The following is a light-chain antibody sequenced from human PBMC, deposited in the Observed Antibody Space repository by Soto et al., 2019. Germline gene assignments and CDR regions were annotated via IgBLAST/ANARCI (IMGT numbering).Light chain of an antibody. Sequence: QSVLTQPPSVSSAPGQNVTISCSGSSSNIENNYVSWYRQLPGTAPKLLIYEDNKRPSGIPDRFSGSKSGTSATLGITGLETGDEADYYCATWDSSLSGGVFGTGTKLTVL. J-gene: IGLJ1*01. CDR2: EDN. CDR1: SSNIENNY. V-gene: IGLV1-51*02. CDR3: ATWDSSLSGGV.